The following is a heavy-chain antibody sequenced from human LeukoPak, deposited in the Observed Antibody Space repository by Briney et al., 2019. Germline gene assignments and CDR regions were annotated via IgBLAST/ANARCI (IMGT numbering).Heavy chain of an antibody. Sequence: GGSLRLSCAASGFTFSDYYMSWIRQAPGKGLEWVSYISSSGSTICYADSVKGRFTISRDNAKNSLYLQMNSLRAEDTAVYYCARDLTVYGDYQGTFDYWGQGTLVTVSS. CDR2: ISSSGSTI. D-gene: IGHD4-17*01. CDR1: GFTFSDYY. CDR3: ARDLTVYGDYQGTFDY. J-gene: IGHJ4*02. V-gene: IGHV3-11*01.